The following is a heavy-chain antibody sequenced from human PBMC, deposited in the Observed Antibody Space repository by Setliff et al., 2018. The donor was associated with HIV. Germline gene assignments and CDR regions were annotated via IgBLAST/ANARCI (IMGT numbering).Heavy chain of an antibody. V-gene: IGHV3-7*01. D-gene: IGHD2-15*01. J-gene: IGHJ3*02. Sequence: LRLSCAASGFTFSSYWMSWVRQAPGKGLEWVANIKQDGSEKYYVDSVKGRFTISRDNAKNSLYLQMNSLRAEDTAVYYCARSDTSYCSGGSCPPGAFDIWGQGTMVTVSS. CDR1: GFTFSSYW. CDR3: ARSDTSYCSGGSCPPGAFDI. CDR2: IKQDGSEK.